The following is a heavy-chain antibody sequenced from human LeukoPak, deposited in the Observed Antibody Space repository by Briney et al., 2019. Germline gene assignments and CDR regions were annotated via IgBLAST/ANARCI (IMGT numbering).Heavy chain of an antibody. V-gene: IGHV3-23*01. CDR2: IRGSGGST. CDR3: AKLYNDHGDENFDY. J-gene: IGHJ4*02. CDR1: GFTFSSYA. Sequence: GGSLRLSCAASGFTFSSYAMSWVRQAPGKGLEWVSAIRGSGGSTYYADSVKGRFTFSRDNSKNTLYLQMNSLRAEDTAVYYCAKLYNDHGDENFDYWGQGTLVTVSS. D-gene: IGHD4-17*01.